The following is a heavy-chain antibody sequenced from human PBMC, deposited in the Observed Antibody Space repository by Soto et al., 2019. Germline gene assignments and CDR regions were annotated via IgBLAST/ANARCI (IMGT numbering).Heavy chain of an antibody. D-gene: IGHD7-27*01. CDR2: IYDGGTT. J-gene: IGHJ4*02. Sequence: QVQLQESGPRLVSPSQTLSLTRTVSGGSISSAAYCWSWIRQSPDKGLEWIGHIYDGGTTYSSPSLKGRVTISADTSETQFSLKLSSVSAADTAVYYCARGPSGDKIDYWGQGIQVTVSS. CDR1: GGSISSAAYC. V-gene: IGHV4-30-4*01. CDR3: ARGPSGDKIDY.